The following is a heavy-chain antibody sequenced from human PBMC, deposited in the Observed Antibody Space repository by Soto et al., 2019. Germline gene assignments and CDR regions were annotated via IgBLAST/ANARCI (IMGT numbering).Heavy chain of an antibody. CDR1: GFTFSSYG. CDR3: AKGIIRPPHITGSPFDY. V-gene: IGHV3-30*18. D-gene: IGHD1-20*01. Sequence: GGSLRLSCAASGFTFSSYGMHWVRQAPGKGLEWVAVISYDGSNKYYADSVKGRFTISRDNSKNTLYLQMNSLRAEDTAVYYCAKGIIRPPHITGSPFDYWGQGTLVTVSS. J-gene: IGHJ4*02. CDR2: ISYDGSNK.